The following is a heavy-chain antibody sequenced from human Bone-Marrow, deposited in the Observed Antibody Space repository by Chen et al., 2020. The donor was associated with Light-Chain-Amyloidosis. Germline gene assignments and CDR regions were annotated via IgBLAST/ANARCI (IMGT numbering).Heavy chain of an antibody. Sequence: QVQLVESGGGLVKPGGSLRLSCAASGLSFSDKYMTWIRQTAGKGREWVAYIDSRSTYRNYADSAKGRFTISRDNAKNSLYLQMNSLRVEDTGVYYCARGWDSGWSYFDNWGQGTLVTVSS. J-gene: IGHJ4*02. CDR3: ARGWDSGWSYFDN. CDR1: GLSFSDKY. V-gene: IGHV3-11*06. CDR2: IDSRSTYR. D-gene: IGHD6-19*01.